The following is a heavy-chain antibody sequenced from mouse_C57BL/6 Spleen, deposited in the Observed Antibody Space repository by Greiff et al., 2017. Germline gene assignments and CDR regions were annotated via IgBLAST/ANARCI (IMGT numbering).Heavy chain of an antibody. V-gene: IGHV1-55*01. CDR2: IYPGSGST. J-gene: IGHJ1*03. Sequence: QVQLQQPGAELVKPGASVKMSCKASGYTFTSYWITWVKQRPGQGLEWIGDIYPGSGSTNYNEKFKSKATLTVDTSSSTAYMQLSSLTSEDSAVYYCARGNYYGSRGYFDVWGTGTTVTVSS. CDR3: ARGNYYGSRGYFDV. D-gene: IGHD1-1*01. CDR1: GYTFTSYW.